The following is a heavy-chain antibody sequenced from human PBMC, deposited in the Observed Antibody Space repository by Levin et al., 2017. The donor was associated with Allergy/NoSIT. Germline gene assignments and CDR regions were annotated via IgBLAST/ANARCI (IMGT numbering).Heavy chain of an antibody. Sequence: SGPTLVKPTQTLILTCTFSEFSLSPSGVGVGWFRQPPGKALEWLALFYWDDDKRYNPSLESRRTVTKDTSNNQVVRTMTNMDPVYTGTYYCARNPYSDISGNYLRGAFDIWGQGTVVTVSS. CDR2: FYWDDDK. J-gene: IGHJ3*02. CDR1: EFSLSPSGVG. V-gene: IGHV2-5*02. CDR3: ARNPYSDISGNYLRGAFDI. D-gene: IGHD3-22*01.